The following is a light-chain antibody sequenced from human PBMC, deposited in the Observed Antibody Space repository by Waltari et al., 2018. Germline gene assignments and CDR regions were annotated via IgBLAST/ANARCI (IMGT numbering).Light chain of an antibody. CDR3: SSYAGNRSVV. Sequence: QSALTQPASVSGSPGQSITVSCTGTSSDVGMYNLFSWYQQHPGKAPKLLIFEVSQLPSGISNRFSGSKSCNTASLTVSGLQAEDGADYYCSSYAGNRSVVFGGGTKLTVL. J-gene: IGLJ2*01. CDR1: SSDVGMYNL. V-gene: IGLV2-23*02. CDR2: EVS.